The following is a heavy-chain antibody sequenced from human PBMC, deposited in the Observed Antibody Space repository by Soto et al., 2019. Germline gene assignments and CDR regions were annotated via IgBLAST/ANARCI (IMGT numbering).Heavy chain of an antibody. V-gene: IGHV3-30*18. CDR1: GFTFSNFG. CDR3: VKGSDVARQELDY. Sequence: QVQLVASGGGVVQPGRSLRLSCAASGFTFSNFGMHWVRQAPGKGLEWVAAISADGSDKYFSGSVKGRFTISRDNSKNTLFLQMNSLRLEDTAVYYCVKGSDVARQELDYWGQGTLVMVSS. CDR2: ISADGSDK. D-gene: IGHD3-3*01. J-gene: IGHJ4*02.